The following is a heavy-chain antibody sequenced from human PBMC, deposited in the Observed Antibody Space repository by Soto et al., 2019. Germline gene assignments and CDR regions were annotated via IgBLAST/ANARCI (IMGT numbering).Heavy chain of an antibody. V-gene: IGHV1-69*05. CDR3: ARDRGLAYCGGDCYSG. J-gene: IGHJ4*02. CDR2: IIPIFGTA. CDR1: GGTFSSYA. Sequence: QVQLVQSGAEVKKPGSSVKVSCKASGGTFSSYAISWVRQAPGQGLEWMGGIIPIFGTANYAQKFQGRVTITXXEXTXXAYMELSSLRSEDTAVYYCARDRGLAYCGGDCYSGWGQGTLVTVSS. D-gene: IGHD2-21*02.